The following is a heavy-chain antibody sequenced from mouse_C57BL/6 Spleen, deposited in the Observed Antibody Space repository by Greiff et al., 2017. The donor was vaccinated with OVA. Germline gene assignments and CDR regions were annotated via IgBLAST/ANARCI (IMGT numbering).Heavy chain of an antibody. J-gene: IGHJ2*01. CDR1: GYTFTSYW. Sequence: QVQLQQPGAELVRPGSSVKLSCKASGYTFTSYWMHWVKQRPIQGLEWIGNIDPSDSETHYKHKFKDKATLTVDKSSSTAYMQLSSLTSENSAVYYCARWGYGNYFDYWGQGTTLTVSS. CDR2: IDPSDSET. CDR3: ARWGYGNYFDY. V-gene: IGHV1-52*01. D-gene: IGHD2-1*01.